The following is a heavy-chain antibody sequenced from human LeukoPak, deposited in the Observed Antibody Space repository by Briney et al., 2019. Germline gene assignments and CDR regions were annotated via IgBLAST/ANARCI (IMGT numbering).Heavy chain of an antibody. J-gene: IGHJ4*02. CDR3: ASAYCSSTSCYVGHFDY. CDR2: ISYDGSNK. D-gene: IGHD2-2*01. CDR1: GFTFSSYA. V-gene: IGHV3-30-3*01. Sequence: GGSLRLSCAASGFTFSSYAMHWVRQAPGKGLEWVAVISYDGSNKYYADSVKGRFTISRDNSKNTLYLQMNSLRAEDTAVYYCASAYCSSTSCYVGHFDYWGQGTLVTVSS.